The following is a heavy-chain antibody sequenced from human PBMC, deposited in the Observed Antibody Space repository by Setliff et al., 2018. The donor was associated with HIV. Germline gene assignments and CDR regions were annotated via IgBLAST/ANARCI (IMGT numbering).Heavy chain of an antibody. V-gene: IGHV4-61*02. CDR3: AREGSGFLDY. CDR1: GGSISSSSYY. Sequence: PSETLSLTCTVSGGSISSSSYYWTWIRQPAGKGLEWIGRIYTSGSTKYNPSLKSRVTISVDTSKNQFSLKVSSVTAADTAVYYCAREGSGFLDYWGQGTLVTVSS. D-gene: IGHD6-19*01. CDR2: IYTSGST. J-gene: IGHJ4*02.